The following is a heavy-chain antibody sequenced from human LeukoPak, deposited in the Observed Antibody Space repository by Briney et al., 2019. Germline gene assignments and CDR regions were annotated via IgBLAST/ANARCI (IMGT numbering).Heavy chain of an antibody. D-gene: IGHD5-12*01. CDR3: TTKVIRGNSGDDYDD. CDR1: GVTFSSYG. J-gene: IGHJ4*02. Sequence: GGSLRLSCAASGVTFSSYGMHWVRQAPGKGLEWVALISSDGKEKLYGDSVKGRFTISRDDSKSTLYLQMNSLRAEDTAVYYCTTKVIRGNSGDDYDDWGQGTLVTVSS. CDR2: ISSDGKEK. V-gene: IGHV3-30*03.